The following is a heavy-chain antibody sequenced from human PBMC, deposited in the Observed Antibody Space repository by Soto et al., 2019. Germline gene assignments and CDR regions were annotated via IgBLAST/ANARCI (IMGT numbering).Heavy chain of an antibody. CDR2: ISATGGST. Sequence: GGSLRLSCAASGLTFNNYAMNWVRQAPGKGLEWVATISATGGSTYYADSVKGRFTISRDNSKNTLYLQMNGLRVEDTAVYYCAKDRLAGNFDYWGQGTQVTVSS. CDR1: GLTFNNYA. CDR3: AKDRLAGNFDY. J-gene: IGHJ4*02. V-gene: IGHV3-23*01.